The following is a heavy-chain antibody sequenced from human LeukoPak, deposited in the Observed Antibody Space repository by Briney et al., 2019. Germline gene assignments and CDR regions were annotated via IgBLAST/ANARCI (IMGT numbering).Heavy chain of an antibody. J-gene: IGHJ6*04. V-gene: IGHV3-21*01. CDR1: GFTFTSYS. D-gene: IGHD5-12*01. Sequence: GGSLRLSCAASGFTFTSYSMNWVRQAPGKGLEWVSSISSSISYIYSADSVKGRFTISRDNAKNSLYLQMNSLRAEDTAVYYCARDRNVDIVATGYYYGMDVWGKGTTVTVSS. CDR2: ISSSISYI. CDR3: ARDRNVDIVATGYYYGMDV.